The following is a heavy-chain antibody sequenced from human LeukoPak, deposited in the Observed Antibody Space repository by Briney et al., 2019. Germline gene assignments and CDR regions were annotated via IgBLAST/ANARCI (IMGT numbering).Heavy chain of an antibody. CDR2: IYYSGST. V-gene: IGHV4-28*01. J-gene: IGHJ3*02. CDR1: GYSISSSSW. Sequence: PAETLSLTCAVSGYSISSSSWWGWVRQPPGTGLEWIGYIYYSGSTYYNPSLKSRVTMSVDTSKNQFSLKLSSVTAVDTAVYYCGRSSWYRAYAFDIWGQGTMVTVSS. D-gene: IGHD6-13*01. CDR3: GRSSWYRAYAFDI.